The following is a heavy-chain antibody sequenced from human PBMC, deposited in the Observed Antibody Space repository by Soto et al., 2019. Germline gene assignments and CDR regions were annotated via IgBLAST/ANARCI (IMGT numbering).Heavy chain of an antibody. CDR3: AKDRAYCGGDCDMPSS. CDR2: ISYDGSNK. CDR1: EFTFSSYG. V-gene: IGHV3-30*18. D-gene: IGHD2-21*02. J-gene: IGHJ4*02. Sequence: GGSMRLSCAAAEFTFSSYGMPWVRQAPGKGLEWVAVISYDGSNKYYADSVTGRFTISRDNSKNTPYLQMNSLRAEDTAVYYCAKDRAYCGGDCDMPSSWGQGTMVTRLL.